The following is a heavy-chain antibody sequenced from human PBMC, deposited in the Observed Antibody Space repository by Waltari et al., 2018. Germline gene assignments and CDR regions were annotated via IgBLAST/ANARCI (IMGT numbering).Heavy chain of an antibody. CDR2: IYYSGST. CDR3: AREPLYSSGFDY. V-gene: IGHV4-59*01. J-gene: IGHJ4*02. Sequence: QVQLQESGPGLVKPSETLSLTCTVSGGPISSSYWSWIRQPPGKGLEWIGYIYYSGSTNYNPSLKSRVTISVDTSKNQFSLKLSSVTAADTAVYYCAREPLYSSGFDYWGQGTLVTVSS. D-gene: IGHD6-19*01. CDR1: GGPISSSY.